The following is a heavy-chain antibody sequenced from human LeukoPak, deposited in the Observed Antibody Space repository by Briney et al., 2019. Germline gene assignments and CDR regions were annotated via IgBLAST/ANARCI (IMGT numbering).Heavy chain of an antibody. J-gene: IGHJ3*02. CDR1: GGSISSSSYY. Sequence: SETLSLTCTVSGGSISSSSYYWGWIRQPPGKGLEWIGSIYYSGSTYYNPSLKSRVTISVDTSKNQFSLKLSSVTAADTAVYYCARDVLRGLDAFDIWGQGTMVTVSS. D-gene: IGHD3-10*01. CDR2: IYYSGST. V-gene: IGHV4-39*07. CDR3: ARDVLRGLDAFDI.